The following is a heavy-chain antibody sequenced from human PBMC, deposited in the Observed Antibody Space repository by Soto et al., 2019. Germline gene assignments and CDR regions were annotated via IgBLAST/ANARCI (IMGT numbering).Heavy chain of an antibody. CDR3: VLPSGGCGSDVCYAALFDY. Sequence: EVQLLESGGGLVQPGGSLRLSCAASGFAFSSRAMGWVRQAPGMGPEWVSGISGSGGSTYYADSVKGRFTISRDNSKDTLYLQVNSLRAADTAVYYCVLPSGGCGSDVCYAALFDYWGQGALVTVSS. V-gene: IGHV3-23*01. J-gene: IGHJ4*02. CDR1: GFAFSSRA. CDR2: ISGSGGST. D-gene: IGHD2-21*02.